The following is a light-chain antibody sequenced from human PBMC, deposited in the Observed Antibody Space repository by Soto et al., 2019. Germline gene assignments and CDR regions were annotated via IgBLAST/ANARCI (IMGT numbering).Light chain of an antibody. CDR3: QQYGSLSWT. J-gene: IGKJ1*01. V-gene: IGKV3-20*01. CDR2: GAS. Sequence: EIVLTQSPRTLSLSPVERATLSFISSQSVGSNYLAWYQQKPGQAPRILIFGASGRATGIPDRFSGSGSGTNFTLTISRLEPEDFAVYYCQQYGSLSWTCGQGTKGDI. CDR1: QSVGSNY.